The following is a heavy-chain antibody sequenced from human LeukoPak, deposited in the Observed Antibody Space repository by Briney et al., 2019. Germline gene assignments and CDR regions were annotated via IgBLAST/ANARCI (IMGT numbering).Heavy chain of an antibody. CDR3: ARDRRFRDLDY. CDR2: ISYDGSNK. J-gene: IGHJ4*02. V-gene: IGHV3-30*04. CDR1: GFTFSSYA. Sequence: PGGSLRLSCAASGFTFSSYAMHWVRQAPGKGLEWVAVISYDGSNKYYADSVKGRFTISRDNSKNTLYLQMNSLRGEDTAVYYCARDRRFRDLDYWGQGTLVTVSS. D-gene: IGHD2-21*01.